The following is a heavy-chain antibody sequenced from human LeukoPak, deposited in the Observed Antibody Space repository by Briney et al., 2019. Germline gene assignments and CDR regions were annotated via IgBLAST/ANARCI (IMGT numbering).Heavy chain of an antibody. J-gene: IGHJ4*02. Sequence: GGSLRLSCAASGFTFSSYAMSWVRQAPGKGLEWVSAISGSGGSTYYADSVKGRFTISRDDSKHTLYLQMNSLRAEDTAVYYCATGSYGSGWYFDYWGQGTLVTVSS. CDR3: ATGSYGSGWYFDY. CDR2: ISGSGGST. CDR1: GFTFSSYA. D-gene: IGHD6-19*01. V-gene: IGHV3-23*01.